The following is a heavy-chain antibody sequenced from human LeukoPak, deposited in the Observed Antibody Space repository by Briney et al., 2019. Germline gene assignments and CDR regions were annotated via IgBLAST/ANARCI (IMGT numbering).Heavy chain of an antibody. D-gene: IGHD6-6*01. Sequence: SETLSLTCTVSGGSIRSYYWSWIRQPPGKGLEWIGYIYHSGSTYYNPSLKSRVTISIDRSKNQFSLKLSSVTAADTAVYYCARAGEQLGNWFDPWGQGTLVTVSS. CDR1: GGSIRSYY. CDR3: ARAGEQLGNWFDP. V-gene: IGHV4-59*12. CDR2: IYHSGST. J-gene: IGHJ5*02.